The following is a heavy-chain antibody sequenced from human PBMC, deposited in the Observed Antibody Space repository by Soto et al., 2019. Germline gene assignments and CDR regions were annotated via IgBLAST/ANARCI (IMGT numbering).Heavy chain of an antibody. CDR1: GFTFSSYS. Sequence: GGSLRLSCSASGFTFSSYSMNCGRQAPGKGLEWVSWISRRSTCIYYADSLKVLCTVSTDDAKNSLYLQMNSLRAEDTAVYYFVRDLDVTLITHGLDYWGQGTRVTVSS. D-gene: IGHD1-1*01. V-gene: IGHV3-21*01. CDR3: VRDLDVTLITHGLDY. CDR2: ISRRSTCI. J-gene: IGHJ4*03.